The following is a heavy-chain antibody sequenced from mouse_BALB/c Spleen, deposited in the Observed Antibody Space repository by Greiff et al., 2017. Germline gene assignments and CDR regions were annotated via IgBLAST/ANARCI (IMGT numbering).Heavy chain of an antibody. D-gene: IGHD2-4*01. J-gene: IGHJ3*01. V-gene: IGHV5-17*02. CDR3: ARSIMITPFAY. CDR1: GFTFSSFG. CDR2: ISSGSSTI. Sequence: EVQVVESGGGLVQPGGSRKLSCAASGFTFSSFGMHWVRQAPEKGLEWVAYISSGSSTIYYADTVKGRFTISRDNPKNTLFLQMTSLRSEDTAMYYCARSIMITPFAYWGQGTLVTVSA.